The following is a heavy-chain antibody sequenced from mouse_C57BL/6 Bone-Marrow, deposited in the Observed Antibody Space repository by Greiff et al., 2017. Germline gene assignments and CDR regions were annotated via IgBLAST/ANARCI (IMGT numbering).Heavy chain of an antibody. CDR2: IDPSDSET. CDR3: ARSGYYYGSSYVGWYFDV. CDR1: GYTFTSYW. V-gene: IGHV1-52*01. D-gene: IGHD1-1*01. Sequence: QVQLQQPGAELVRPGSSVKLSCKASGYTFTSYWMHWVKQRPIQGLEWIGNIDPSDSETHYNQKFKDKATLTVDKSSSPAYMQLSSLTSEDSAVYYCARSGYYYGSSYVGWYFDVWGTGTTVTVSS. J-gene: IGHJ1*03.